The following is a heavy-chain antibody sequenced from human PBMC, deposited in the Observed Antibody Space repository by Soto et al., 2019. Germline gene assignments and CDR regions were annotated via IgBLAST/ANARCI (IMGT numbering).Heavy chain of an antibody. V-gene: IGHV4-59*01. J-gene: IGHJ4*02. CDR3: ARSDGLLWFGELLTFPDY. D-gene: IGHD3-10*01. Sequence: SETLSLTCTVSGGSISSYYWSWIRQPPGKGLEWIGYIYYSGSTNYNPSLKSRVTISVDTSKNQFSLKLSSVTAADTAVYYCARSDGLLWFGELLTFPDYWGQGTLVTVSS. CDR1: GGSISSYY. CDR2: IYYSGST.